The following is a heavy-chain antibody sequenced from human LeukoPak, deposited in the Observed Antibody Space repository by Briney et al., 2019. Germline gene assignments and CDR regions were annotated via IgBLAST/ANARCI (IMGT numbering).Heavy chain of an antibody. CDR1: GGTFSSYA. Sequence: WASVKVSCKASGGTFSSYAISWVRQAPGQGLEWMGGIIPIFGTANYAQKFQGRVTITADESTSTAYMELSSLRSEDTAVYYCATLSRWELPGNFDYWGQGTLVTVSS. CDR3: ATLSRWELPGNFDY. J-gene: IGHJ4*02. D-gene: IGHD1-26*01. V-gene: IGHV1-69*01. CDR2: IIPIFGTA.